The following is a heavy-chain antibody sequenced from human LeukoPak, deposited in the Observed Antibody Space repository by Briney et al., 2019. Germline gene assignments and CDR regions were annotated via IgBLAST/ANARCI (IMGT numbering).Heavy chain of an antibody. Sequence: GASLRISCYCSGNIFTNYCISWGRQMAGEGVEWMGRINPSNSYSQYNPSFQGHVTFSVAKSIATVYLQWTTLRASDTAIYYCARGGWLDDYCGQGTLVTVSS. CDR1: GNIFTNYC. D-gene: IGHD6-19*01. CDR2: INPSNSYS. CDR3: ARGGWLDDY. J-gene: IGHJ4*02. V-gene: IGHV5-10-1*01.